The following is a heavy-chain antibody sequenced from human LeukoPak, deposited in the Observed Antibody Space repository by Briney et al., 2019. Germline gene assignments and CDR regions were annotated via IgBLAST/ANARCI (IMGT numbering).Heavy chain of an antibody. J-gene: IGHJ4*02. CDR2: FEPEVGET. Sequence: ASVKVSCKVSGYTLSELSVHWVRQPPGKGLEWMGGFEPEVGETIYAHKFQGRVTMIEDTSTATGYMELTSLRSDDTAVYYCATSGPAGVATVQAYWGQGSLVTVSS. CDR3: ATSGPAGVATVQAY. V-gene: IGHV1-24*01. D-gene: IGHD5-12*01. CDR1: GYTLSELS.